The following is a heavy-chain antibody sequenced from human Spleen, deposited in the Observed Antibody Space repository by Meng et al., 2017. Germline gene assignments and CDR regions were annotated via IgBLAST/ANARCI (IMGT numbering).Heavy chain of an antibody. CDR1: GYSFTSYW. Sequence: GESLKISCKGSGYSFTSYWIGWVRQMPGKGLEWMGIIYPGDSDTRYSPSFQGQVTIPADKSISTAYLQWSSLKASDTAMYYCARLSLDYGASLGGFDYWGQGTLVTVSS. J-gene: IGHJ4*02. D-gene: IGHD4-17*01. V-gene: IGHV5-51*01. CDR3: ARLSLDYGASLGGFDY. CDR2: IYPGDSDT.